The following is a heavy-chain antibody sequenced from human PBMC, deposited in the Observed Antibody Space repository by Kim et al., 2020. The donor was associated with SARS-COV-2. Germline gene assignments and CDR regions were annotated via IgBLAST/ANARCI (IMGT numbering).Heavy chain of an antibody. CDR2: IYPGDSDT. Sequence: GESLKISCKGSGYSFTSYWIGWVRQMPGKGLEWMGIIYPGDSDTRYSPSFQGQVTISADKSISTAYLQWSSLKASDTAMYYCARHKGSRGYSSGWPTLDYWGQGTLVTVSS. V-gene: IGHV5-51*01. CDR3: ARHKGSRGYSSGWPTLDY. D-gene: IGHD6-19*01. CDR1: GYSFTSYW. J-gene: IGHJ4*02.